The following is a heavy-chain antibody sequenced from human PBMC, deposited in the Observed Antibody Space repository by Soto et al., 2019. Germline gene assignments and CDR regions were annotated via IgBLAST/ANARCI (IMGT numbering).Heavy chain of an antibody. CDR3: ARRYAGTLDY. CDR1: GGSISSYY. V-gene: IGHV4-59*08. J-gene: IGHJ4*02. D-gene: IGHD6-13*01. Sequence: PSETLSLTCTVSGGSISSYYWSWIRQPPGKGLEWIGYIYYSGSTNYNPSLKSRVTISVDTSKNQFSLKLSSVTAADTAVYYCARRYAGTLDYSGQGPLVTVSS. CDR2: IYYSGST.